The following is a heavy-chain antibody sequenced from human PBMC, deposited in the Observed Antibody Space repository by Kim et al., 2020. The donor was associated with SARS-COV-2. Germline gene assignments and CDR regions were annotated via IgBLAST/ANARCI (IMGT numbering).Heavy chain of an antibody. V-gene: IGHV6-1*01. CDR3: AREDTAMASLDY. J-gene: IGHJ4*02. Sequence: DYAVSVKSRITINPDTSKNQFSLQLNSVTPEDTAVYYCAREDTAMASLDYWGQGTLVTVSS. D-gene: IGHD5-18*01.